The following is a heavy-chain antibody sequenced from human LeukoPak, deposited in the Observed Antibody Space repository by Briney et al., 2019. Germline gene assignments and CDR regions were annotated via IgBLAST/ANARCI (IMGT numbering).Heavy chain of an antibody. Sequence: ASVKVSCKASGYTFTGYYMHWVRQAPGQGLEWMGWINPNSGGTNYAQKFQGRITLTRDTSISTAYMELSRLRSDDTAIYYCASGRILTGLDAFDIWGQGTMVTVSS. CDR3: ASGRILTGLDAFDI. V-gene: IGHV1-2*02. CDR1: GYTFTGYY. J-gene: IGHJ3*02. D-gene: IGHD3-9*01. CDR2: INPNSGGT.